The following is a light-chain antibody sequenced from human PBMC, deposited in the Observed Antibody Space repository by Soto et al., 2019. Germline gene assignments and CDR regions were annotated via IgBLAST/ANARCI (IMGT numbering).Light chain of an antibody. Sequence: ERVMTQSPVTLSVSPGESVTLSCRASQSVSSYLAWYQQKPGQAPRLLIYGASTRTTGIPARFSASGSGTEFTLTVSSLQSEDSAVYYCQQHNNWPPITFGQGTRLEIK. CDR2: GAS. CDR1: QSVSSY. V-gene: IGKV3-15*01. CDR3: QQHNNWPPIT. J-gene: IGKJ5*01.